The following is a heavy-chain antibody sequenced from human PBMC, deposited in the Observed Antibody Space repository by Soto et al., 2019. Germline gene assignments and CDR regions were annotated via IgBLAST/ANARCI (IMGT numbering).Heavy chain of an antibody. CDR2: ISGSGGST. CDR1: GFTFSSYA. D-gene: IGHD6-19*01. Sequence: EVQLLESGGGLVQPGGSLRLSCAASGFTFSSYAMSWVRQAPGKGLEWVSAISGSGGSTYYADSVKGRFTISRDNSKNTLYLQMNSLRAEDTAVYYCAKDVLGRYSSGWYGPPNFDYWGQGTLVTVSS. CDR3: AKDVLGRYSSGWYGPPNFDY. J-gene: IGHJ4*02. V-gene: IGHV3-23*01.